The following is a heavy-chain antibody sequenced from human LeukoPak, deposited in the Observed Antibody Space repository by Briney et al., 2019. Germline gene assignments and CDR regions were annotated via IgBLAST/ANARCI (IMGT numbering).Heavy chain of an antibody. Sequence: GESLKISCKGSGYSFTNSWITWVRQMPGKGLEWMGIIYPGDSDTRYSPSFQGQVIISADKSISTAYLQWSSLKASDTAMYYCARLGVGDPGGYYYGMHVWGQGTTVTVSS. D-gene: IGHD4-17*01. V-gene: IGHV5-51*01. CDR2: IYPGDSDT. CDR1: GYSFTNSW. CDR3: ARLGVGDPGGYYYGMHV. J-gene: IGHJ6*02.